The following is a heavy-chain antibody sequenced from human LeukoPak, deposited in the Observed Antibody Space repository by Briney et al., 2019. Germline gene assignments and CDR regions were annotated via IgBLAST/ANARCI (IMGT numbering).Heavy chain of an antibody. CDR1: GFTFSSYA. V-gene: IGHV3-23*01. J-gene: IGHJ4*02. CDR2: ISGSGGNT. Sequence: GGSLRLSCAAYGFTFSSYAMTWVRQAPGKGLEWVSVISGSGGNTYYADSVKGRFTISRDNSKNTLYLQMNSLRAEDTAVYYCAKDGTSLYSSSPRWWGQGTLVTVSS. CDR3: AKDGTSLYSSSPRW. D-gene: IGHD6-6*01.